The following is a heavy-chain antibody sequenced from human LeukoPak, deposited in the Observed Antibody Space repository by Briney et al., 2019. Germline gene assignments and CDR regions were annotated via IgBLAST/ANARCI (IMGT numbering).Heavy chain of an antibody. CDR1: GGSISNYY. CDR2: IYYSGST. CDR3: ARHSPFGGYSGYAATNYYYGMDV. D-gene: IGHD5-12*01. V-gene: IGHV4-39*01. J-gene: IGHJ6*02. Sequence: SETLSLTCTVSGGSISNYYWSWVRQPPGKGLEWIGSIYYSGSTYYNPSLKSRVTISVDTSKNQFSLKLSSVTAADTAVYYCARHSPFGGYSGYAATNYYYGMDVWGQGTTVTVSS.